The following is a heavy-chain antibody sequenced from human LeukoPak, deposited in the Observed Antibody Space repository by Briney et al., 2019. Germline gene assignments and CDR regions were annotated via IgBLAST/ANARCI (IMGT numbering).Heavy chain of an antibody. CDR1: GFTFSSYA. J-gene: IGHJ4*02. V-gene: IGHV3-23*01. D-gene: IGHD3-22*01. CDR3: AKDIAIVVATDY. Sequence: GGSLRLSCAASGFTFSSYAMSWVRQAPEKGLEWVSAISGSGGSTYYADSVKGRFTISRDNSKNTLYLQMNSLRAEDTAVYYCAKDIAIVVATDYWGQGTLVTVSS. CDR2: ISGSGGST.